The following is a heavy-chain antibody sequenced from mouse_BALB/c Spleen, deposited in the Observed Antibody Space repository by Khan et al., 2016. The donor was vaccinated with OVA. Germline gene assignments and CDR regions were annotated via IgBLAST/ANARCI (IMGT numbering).Heavy chain of an antibody. D-gene: IGHD1-1*01. J-gene: IGHJ2*01. CDR1: GYTFSGYW. CDR2: ILPGSGST. V-gene: IGHV1-9*01. Sequence: QVQLKQSGAELMKPGASVKISCKATGYTFSGYWIEWVKQRPGHGLEWIGEILPGSGSTKYNEKFKGKATLTADTSFNTAYMQLSSLTSEDSGVYCCARPRYYVSSYFDYWGQSTTLTVS. CDR3: ARPRYYVSSYFDY.